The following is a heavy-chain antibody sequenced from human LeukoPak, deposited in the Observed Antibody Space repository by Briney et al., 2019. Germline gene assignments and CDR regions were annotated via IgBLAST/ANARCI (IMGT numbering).Heavy chain of an antibody. D-gene: IGHD3-22*01. V-gene: IGHV1-69*13. CDR3: ARSRANYYDSSGYLTGTAFDI. CDR2: IIPIFGTA. Sequence: SVKVSCKASGGTFSSYAISWVRQAPGQGLEWMGGIIPIFGTANYAQKFQGRVTITADESTSTAYMELSSLRSEDTAVYYCARSRANYYDSSGYLTGTAFDIWGQGTMVTVSS. CDR1: GGTFSSYA. J-gene: IGHJ3*02.